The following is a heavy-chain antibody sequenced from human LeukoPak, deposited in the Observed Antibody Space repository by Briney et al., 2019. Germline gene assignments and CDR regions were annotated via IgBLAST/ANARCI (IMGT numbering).Heavy chain of an antibody. J-gene: IGHJ4*02. D-gene: IGHD1-26*01. CDR3: ATGGVGASGGEGATTAC. Sequence: ASVKVSCKASGYTFTDFSVHWVRQAPGQGLEWMGWINPNSGGTNYAQKFQGRVTMTRDTSIRAAYMELSRLTSDDTAVYYCATGGVGASGGEGATTACWGQGSLVTVSS. CDR2: INPNSGGT. V-gene: IGHV1-2*02. CDR1: GYTFTDFS.